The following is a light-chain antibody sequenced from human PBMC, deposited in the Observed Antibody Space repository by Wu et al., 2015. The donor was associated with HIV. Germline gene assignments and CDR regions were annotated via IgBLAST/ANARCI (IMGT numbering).Light chain of an antibody. CDR3: QQHSSIPFS. J-gene: IGKJ2*03. CDR1: QDIRNS. V-gene: IGKV1-NL1*01. CDR2: AAS. Sequence: DIQMTXSPSSLSASVTDKVTITCRASQDIRNSVAWLQQRPGQAPKLLLYAASTLESGIPSRFSGTGYGTDFTLTISGLQPEDFATYYCQQHSSIPFSFGQGTRLDIK.